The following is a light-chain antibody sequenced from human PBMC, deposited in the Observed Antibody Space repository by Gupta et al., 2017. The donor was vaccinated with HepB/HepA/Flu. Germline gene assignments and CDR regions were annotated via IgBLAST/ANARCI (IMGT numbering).Light chain of an antibody. CDR3: QQGGTSSRT. CDR1: QTVSSSY. Sequence: EIALTQSPGTLSLSPGERATLSCRASQTVSSSYLAWYQQKPGQAPRLLIYGASSRATGIPDRFSGSGSGTDFTLIISRLEPEDFAVYYCQQGGTSSRTFGLGTKVEIK. J-gene: IGKJ1*01. CDR2: GAS. V-gene: IGKV3-20*01.